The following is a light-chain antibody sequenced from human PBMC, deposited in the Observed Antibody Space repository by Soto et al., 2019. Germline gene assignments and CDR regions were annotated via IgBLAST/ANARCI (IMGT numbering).Light chain of an antibody. Sequence: QSVLTQPASVSGSLGQSITISCTGTSSDVGGYNFVSWYQQHPGKAPKLIISDVSNRPSGVSTRFSGSKSGNTASLTISGLQAEDEADYYCSSYTSINTHVFGTGTKLTVL. CDR3: SSYTSINTHV. CDR1: SSDVGGYNF. J-gene: IGLJ1*01. CDR2: DVS. V-gene: IGLV2-14*01.